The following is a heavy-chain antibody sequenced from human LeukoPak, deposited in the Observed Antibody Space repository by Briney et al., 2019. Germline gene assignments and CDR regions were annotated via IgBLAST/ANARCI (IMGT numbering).Heavy chain of an antibody. CDR3: AKDMRSTTVTAVDY. V-gene: IGHV3-9*01. Sequence: GGSLRLSCTASGFTFGDYAMHWVRQAPGKGLEWVSGISWNSGSIGYADSVKGRFTISRDNAKNSLYLQMNSLRAEDTALYYCAKDMRSTTVTAVDYWGQRTLVTVSS. CDR1: GFTFGDYA. D-gene: IGHD4-17*01. CDR2: ISWNSGSI. J-gene: IGHJ4*02.